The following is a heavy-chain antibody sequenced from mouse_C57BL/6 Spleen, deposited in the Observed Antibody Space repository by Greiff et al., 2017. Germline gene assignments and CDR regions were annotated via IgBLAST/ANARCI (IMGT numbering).Heavy chain of an antibody. Sequence: QVQLKQPGAELVKPGASVKMSCKASGYTFTSYWITWVKQRPGQGLEWIGDIYPGSGSTNYNEKFKSKATLTVDTSSSTAYMQLSSLTSEDSAVYYCARRVGDGYYSYYFDYWGQGTTLTVSS. J-gene: IGHJ2*01. CDR3: ARRVGDGYYSYYFDY. CDR2: IYPGSGST. D-gene: IGHD2-3*01. CDR1: GYTFTSYW. V-gene: IGHV1-55*01.